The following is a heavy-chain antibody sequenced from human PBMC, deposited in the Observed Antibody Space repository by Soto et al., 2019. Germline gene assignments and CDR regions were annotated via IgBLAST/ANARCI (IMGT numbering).Heavy chain of an antibody. CDR1: GFSLSNARMG. V-gene: IGHV2-26*01. CDR2: IFSNDEK. D-gene: IGHD7-27*01. J-gene: IGHJ6*02. CDR3: ARIWGPYYYYGMDV. Sequence: QVTLKESGPVLVKPTETLTLTCTVSGFSLSNARMGVSWIRQPPGKALEWLAHIFSNDEKSYSTSLKSRLPTSKDTSNSQVVLTMTNTDPVDTATYYCARIWGPYYYYGMDVWGQGTTVTVSS.